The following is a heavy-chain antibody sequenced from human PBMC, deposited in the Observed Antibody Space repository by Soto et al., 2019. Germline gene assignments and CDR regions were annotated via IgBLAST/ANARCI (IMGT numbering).Heavy chain of an antibody. D-gene: IGHD2-2*01. CDR2: ISAYNGNT. CDR1: GYTFTSYG. CDR3: ARDLIVVVPAAYYYYGMDV. J-gene: IGHJ6*02. V-gene: IGHV1-18*01. Sequence: ASVKVSCKASGYTFTSYGISWVRQAPGQGLEWMGWISAYNGNTNYAQKLQGSVTMTTDTSTSTAYMELRSLRSDDTAVYYCARDLIVVVPAAYYYYGMDVWGPGPTVALSS.